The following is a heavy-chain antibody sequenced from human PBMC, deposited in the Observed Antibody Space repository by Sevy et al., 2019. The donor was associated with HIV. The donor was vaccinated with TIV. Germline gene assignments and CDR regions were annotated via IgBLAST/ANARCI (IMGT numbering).Heavy chain of an antibody. CDR1: GFTFSSYW. J-gene: IGHJ5*02. D-gene: IGHD1-26*01. CDR2: IKTDGSDT. Sequence: GESLKISCAASGFTFSSYWMHWVRQAPGKGLVWVSRIKTDGSDTSYADSVKGRFTISRDNTKNTLYLKMNSLRAEDTAVYYCARRPTDQSGSYWFDPWGQGTLVTVSS. CDR3: ARRPTDQSGSYWFDP. V-gene: IGHV3-74*01.